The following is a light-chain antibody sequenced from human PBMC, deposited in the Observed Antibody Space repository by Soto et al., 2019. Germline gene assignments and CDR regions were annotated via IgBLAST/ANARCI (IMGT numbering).Light chain of an antibody. CDR1: QAISGW. CDR2: AAS. V-gene: IGKV1-5*01. CDR3: QQYETFSGT. Sequence: DIQVTQSPSTLSAPVEDRVTITCRASQAISGWLAWYQQKPGKAPKLLIYAASTLQSGVPSRFSGGGSGTKFTLTIASLQPDDFATYYCQQYETFSGTFGPGAKVDIK. J-gene: IGKJ1*01.